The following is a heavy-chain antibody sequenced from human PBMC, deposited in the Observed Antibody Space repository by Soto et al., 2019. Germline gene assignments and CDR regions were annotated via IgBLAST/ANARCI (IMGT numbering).Heavy chain of an antibody. CDR2: DYSDIT. CDR3: ATYRRGEGGRGY. Sequence: QVQLQESGPGLVKPSETLSLTCTVSGGSVSSHHWTWIRQPPGKGLEWIGDYSDITSYSPSLKSRVTISADTSKNQFSLKLSSVTATDTAVYYCATYRRGEGGRGYWGQGTLVTVSS. CDR1: GGSVSSHH. V-gene: IGHV4-59*08. D-gene: IGHD3-16*01. J-gene: IGHJ4*02.